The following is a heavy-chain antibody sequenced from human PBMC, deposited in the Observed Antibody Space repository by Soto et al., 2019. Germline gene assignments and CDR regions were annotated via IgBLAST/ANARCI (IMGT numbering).Heavy chain of an antibody. CDR3: AKVGGNYIFYYYYGMDV. CDR1: GFTFSSYA. J-gene: IGHJ6*02. Sequence: GGSLRLSCAASGFTFSSYAMSWVRQAPGKGLEWVSAISGSGGSTYYADSVKGRFTISRDNSKNTLYLQMNSLRAEDTAVYYCAKVGGNYIFYYYYGMDVWGQGTTVTVSS. V-gene: IGHV3-23*01. CDR2: ISGSGGST. D-gene: IGHD1-7*01.